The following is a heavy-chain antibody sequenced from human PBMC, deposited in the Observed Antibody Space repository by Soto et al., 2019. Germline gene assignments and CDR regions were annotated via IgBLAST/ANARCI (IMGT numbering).Heavy chain of an antibody. CDR2: ISYDGSNK. Sequence: QVQLVESGGGVVQPGRSLRLSCAASGFTFSSYAMHWVRQAPGKGLEWVAVISYDGSNKYYADSVKGRFTISRDNSKNTLYLQMNSLRAEDTAVYYCARGSSSNYYGSGSYYNVAAGNYYYYGMDVW. D-gene: IGHD3-10*01. CDR1: GFTFSSYA. J-gene: IGHJ6*01. V-gene: IGHV3-30-3*01. CDR3: ARGSSSNYYGSGSYYNVAAGNYYYYGMDV.